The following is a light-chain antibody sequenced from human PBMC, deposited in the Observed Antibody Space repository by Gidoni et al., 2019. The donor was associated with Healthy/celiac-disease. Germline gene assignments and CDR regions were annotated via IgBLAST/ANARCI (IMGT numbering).Light chain of an antibody. CDR3: QQSYSTPT. Sequence: DIQITQSPSSLSASVGDRVTITCQASQSISSYLNWYQQKPGKAPKILIYAASSLQSGVPSRFSGGGSGTDFTITISRLQHEDFATYYCQQSYSTPTFGGGTKVEIK. CDR2: AAS. J-gene: IGKJ4*01. CDR1: QSISSY. V-gene: IGKV1-39*01.